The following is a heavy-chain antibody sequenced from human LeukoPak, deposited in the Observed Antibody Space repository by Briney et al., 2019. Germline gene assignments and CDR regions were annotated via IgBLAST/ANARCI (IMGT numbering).Heavy chain of an antibody. CDR1: GYTFTSYG. J-gene: IGHJ5*02. Sequence: GAPVKVSCKASGYTFTSYGISWVRQAPGQGLEWMGWISAYNGNTNYAQKLQGRVTMTTDTSTSTAYMELRSLRSDDTAVYYCARAEGVVVITQYNWFDPWGQGTLVTVSS. CDR3: ARAEGVVVITQYNWFDP. V-gene: IGHV1-18*01. CDR2: ISAYNGNT. D-gene: IGHD3-22*01.